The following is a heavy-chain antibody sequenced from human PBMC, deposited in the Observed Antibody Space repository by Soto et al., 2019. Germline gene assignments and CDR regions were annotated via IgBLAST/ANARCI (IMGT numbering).Heavy chain of an antibody. D-gene: IGHD6-13*01. CDR2: INHSGST. CDR3: ARLYPPLRGSSWLDY. Sequence: NPSETLSLTCAVYGGSFSGYYWSWIRQPPGKGLEWIGEINHSGSTNYNPSLKSRVTISVDTSKNQFSLKLSSVTAADTAVYYCARLYPPLRGSSWLDYWGQGTLVTVSS. CDR1: GGSFSGYY. J-gene: IGHJ4*02. V-gene: IGHV4-34*01.